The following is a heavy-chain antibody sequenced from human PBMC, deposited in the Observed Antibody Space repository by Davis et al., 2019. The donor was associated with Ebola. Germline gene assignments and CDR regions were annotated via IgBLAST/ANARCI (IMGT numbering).Heavy chain of an antibody. CDR3: ARYPYPTGFDY. V-gene: IGHV4-59*01. CDR2: IYYSGST. CDR1: GGSISSYY. Sequence: MPGGSLRLSCTVSGGSISSYYWSWIRQPPGKGLEWIGYIYYSGSTNYNPSLKSRVTISVDTSKNQFSLKLSSVTAADTAVYYCARYPYPTGFDYWGQGTLVTVSS. J-gene: IGHJ4*02. D-gene: IGHD4-17*01.